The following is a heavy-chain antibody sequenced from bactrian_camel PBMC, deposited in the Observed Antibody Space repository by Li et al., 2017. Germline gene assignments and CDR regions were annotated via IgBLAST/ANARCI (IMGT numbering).Heavy chain of an antibody. CDR1: GFTFSVHH. V-gene: IGHV3S40*01. J-gene: IGHJ4*01. D-gene: IGHD2*01. CDR2: INSGGDST. Sequence: QLVESGGGLVQPGGSLRLSCAASGFTFSVHHMRWVRQAPGKGLEWVSAINSGGDSTYYADSVKGRFTISRDNGKNTLYLQLNSLKTEDTAMYYCARHHPAGRWSLSAWGQGTQVTVS. CDR3: ARHHPAGRWSLSA.